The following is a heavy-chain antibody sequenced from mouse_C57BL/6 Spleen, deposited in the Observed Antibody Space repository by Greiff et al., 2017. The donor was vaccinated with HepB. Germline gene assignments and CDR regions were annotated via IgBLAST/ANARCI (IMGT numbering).Heavy chain of an antibody. V-gene: IGHV1-22*01. CDR3: AREGGRQLRVRGLDY. CDR1: GYTFTDYN. D-gene: IGHD3-2*02. Sequence: EVQLQQSGPELVKPGASVKMSCKASGYTFTDYNMHWVKQSHGKSLEWIGYINPNNGGTSYNQKFKGKATLTVNKSSSTAYMELRSLTSEDSAVYYCAREGGRQLRVRGLDYWGQGTTLTVSS. CDR2: INPNNGGT. J-gene: IGHJ2*01.